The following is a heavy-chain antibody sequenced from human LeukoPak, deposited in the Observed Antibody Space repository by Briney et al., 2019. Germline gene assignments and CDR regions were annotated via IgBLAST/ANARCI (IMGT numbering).Heavy chain of an antibody. CDR3: ARGGRSGYSSNNNWFDP. Sequence: ASVKVSFKASGYTFTGYYMHWVRQAPGQGLEWMGRINPNSGGTNYAQKFQGRVTMTRDTSISTAYMELSRLRSDDTAVYYCARGGRSGYSSNNNWFDPWGQGTLVTVSS. V-gene: IGHV1-2*06. CDR1: GYTFTGYY. J-gene: IGHJ5*02. D-gene: IGHD6-13*01. CDR2: INPNSGGT.